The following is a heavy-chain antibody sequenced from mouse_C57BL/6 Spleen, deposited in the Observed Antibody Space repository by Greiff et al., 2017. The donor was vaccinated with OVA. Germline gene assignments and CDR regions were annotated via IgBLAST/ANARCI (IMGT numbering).Heavy chain of an antibody. CDR3: ARQGVGRGYFDV. Sequence: EVKLVESGGGLVKPGGSLKLSCAASGFTFSSYTMSWVRQTPEKRLEWVATISGGGGNTYYPDSVKGRFTISRDNAKNTLYLQMSSLRSEDTALYYCARQGVGRGYFDVWGTGTTVTVSS. D-gene: IGHD4-1*01. CDR1: GFTFSSYT. V-gene: IGHV5-9*01. J-gene: IGHJ1*03. CDR2: ISGGGGNT.